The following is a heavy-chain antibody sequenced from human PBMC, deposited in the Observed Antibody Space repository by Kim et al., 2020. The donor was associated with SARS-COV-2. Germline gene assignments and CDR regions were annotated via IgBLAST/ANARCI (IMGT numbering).Heavy chain of an antibody. D-gene: IGHD3-22*01. J-gene: IGHJ3*01. V-gene: IGHV3-30-3*01. Sequence: GGSLRLSCAASGFTFSSYAMHWVRQAPGKGLEWVAVISYDGSNKYYADSVKGRFTISRDNSKNTLYLQMNSLRAEDTAVYYCARDPAPLSDSSGYPSAF. CDR1: GFTFSSYA. CDR2: ISYDGSNK. CDR3: ARDPAPLSDSSGYPSAF.